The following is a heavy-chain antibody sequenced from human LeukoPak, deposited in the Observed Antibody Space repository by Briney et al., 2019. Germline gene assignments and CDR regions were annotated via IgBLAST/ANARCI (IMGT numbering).Heavy chain of an antibody. J-gene: IGHJ4*02. D-gene: IGHD6-13*01. CDR1: GFTFDDYA. CDR3: AKDIAAAGKSGFGY. CDR2: ISWNSGSI. Sequence: PGRSLRLSCAASGFTFDDYAMHWVRQAPGKGLEWVSGISWNSGSIGYADSVKGRFTISRDSAKNSLYLQMNSLRAEDTALYYCAKDIAAAGKSGFGYWGQGTLVTVSS. V-gene: IGHV3-9*01.